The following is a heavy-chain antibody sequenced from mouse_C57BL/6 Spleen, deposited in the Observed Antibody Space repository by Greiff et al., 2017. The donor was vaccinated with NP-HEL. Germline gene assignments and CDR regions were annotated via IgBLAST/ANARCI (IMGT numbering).Heavy chain of an antibody. CDR1: GYTFTDYN. D-gene: IGHD2-4*01. J-gene: IGHJ3*01. CDR3: ARERGYYDLSWFAY. Sequence: EVKLMESGPELVKPGASVKMSCKASGYTFTDYNMHWVKQSHGKSLEWIGYINPNNGGTSYNQKFKGKATLTVNKSSSTAYMELRSLTSEDSAVYYCARERGYYDLSWFAYWGQGTLVTVSA. V-gene: IGHV1-22*01. CDR2: INPNNGGT.